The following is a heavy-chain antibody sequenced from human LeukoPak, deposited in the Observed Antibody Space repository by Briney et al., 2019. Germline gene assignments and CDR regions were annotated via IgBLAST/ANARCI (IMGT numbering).Heavy chain of an antibody. CDR2: IYYSGST. CDR1: GGSTSSSSYY. D-gene: IGHD1-14*01. Sequence: SETLSLTCTVSGGSTSSSSYYWGWIRQPPGKGLEWIGSIYYSGSTYYNPSLKSRVTISVDTSKNQFSLKLSSVTAADTAVYYCARALKPVKISYFYGMDVWGQGTTVTVSS. V-gene: IGHV4-39*01. CDR3: ARALKPVKISYFYGMDV. J-gene: IGHJ6*02.